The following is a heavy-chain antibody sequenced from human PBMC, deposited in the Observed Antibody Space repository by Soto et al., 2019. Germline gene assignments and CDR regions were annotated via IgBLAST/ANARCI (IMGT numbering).Heavy chain of an antibody. Sequence: QLQLQESGSGLVKPSQTLSLTCAVSGGSISSGGYSWIWIRQPPGKGLEWIGYIYHSGSTYYNPSLKSRVTISVDRSKNQFSMKLSSVTAADTAVYYCARASTTVTTLAYWGQGTLVTVSS. V-gene: IGHV4-30-2*01. D-gene: IGHD4-17*01. CDR2: IYHSGST. J-gene: IGHJ4*02. CDR1: GGSISSGGYS. CDR3: ARASTTVTTLAY.